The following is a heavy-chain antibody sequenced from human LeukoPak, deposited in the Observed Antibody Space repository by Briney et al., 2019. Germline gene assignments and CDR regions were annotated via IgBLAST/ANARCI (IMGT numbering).Heavy chain of an antibody. D-gene: IGHD3-10*01. Sequence: ASVKVSCKASGYTFTSYDINWVRQATGQGLEWMGWMNPNSGNTGYAQKFRGRVTMTRNTSISTAYMELSSLRSEDTAVYYCAVEHSYYYGSGSYLNWGQGTLVTVSS. CDR2: MNPNSGNT. CDR1: GYTFTSYD. J-gene: IGHJ4*02. V-gene: IGHV1-8*01. CDR3: AVEHSYYYGSGSYLN.